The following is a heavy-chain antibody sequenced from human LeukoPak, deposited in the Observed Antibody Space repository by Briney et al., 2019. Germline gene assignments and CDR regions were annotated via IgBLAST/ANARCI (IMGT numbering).Heavy chain of an antibody. Sequence: SETLSLTCTVSGGSISSYYWYWIRQPPGEGLEWIGYIYYSGSTNYNPSLKSRATISVDTSKNQFSLKLSSVTAADTAVYYCARGGSGYYYDFDYWGQGTLVTVSS. CDR2: IYYSGST. CDR3: ARGGSGYYYDFDY. J-gene: IGHJ4*02. CDR1: GGSISSYY. V-gene: IGHV4-59*01. D-gene: IGHD3-22*01.